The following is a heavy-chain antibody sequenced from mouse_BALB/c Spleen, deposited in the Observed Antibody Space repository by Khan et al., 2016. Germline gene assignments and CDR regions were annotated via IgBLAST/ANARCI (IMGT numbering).Heavy chain of an antibody. CDR2: ISYSGST. CDR3: AGSSCGNYRVLAY. J-gene: IGHJ3*01. V-gene: IGHV3-2*02. CDR1: GYSITSDYA. D-gene: IGHD2-1*01. Sequence: VQLKESGPGLVKPSQSLSLTCTVTGYSITSDYAWNWIRQLPGNKLEWMGYISYSGSTSYNPSLKSRISITRDTSKNPFFLQLNSVTTEDTATYYCAGSSCGNYRVLAYCGQGTLVTVSA.